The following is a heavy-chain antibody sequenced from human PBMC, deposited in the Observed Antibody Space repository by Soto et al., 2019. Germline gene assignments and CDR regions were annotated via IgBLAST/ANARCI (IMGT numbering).Heavy chain of an antibody. J-gene: IGHJ4*02. CDR1: GYTFTSYD. V-gene: IGHV1-8*01. D-gene: IGHD3-16*02. CDR2: INPNTGYT. CDR3: VRGRVMITFGVVIVIDY. Sequence: QVQLVQSGAAMKKPGASVKVSCKASGYTFTSYDINWVRQATGQGLEWMGWINPNTGYTDYAQKFQGRVTMTGNTSITTAYVELSSLRSEDTAVYYCVRGRVMITFGVVIVIDYWGQGSPVTVSS.